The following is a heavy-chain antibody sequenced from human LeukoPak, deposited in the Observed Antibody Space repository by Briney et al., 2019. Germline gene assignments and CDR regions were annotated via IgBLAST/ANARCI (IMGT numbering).Heavy chain of an antibody. CDR3: AKDRTRSVPIYYFDY. CDR2: IRSKANSYAT. J-gene: IGHJ4*02. D-gene: IGHD6-25*01. CDR1: GFTFSGSV. V-gene: IGHV3-73*01. Sequence: GGSLRLSCAASGFTFSGSVMHWVRQASGKGLEWVGRIRSKANSYATAYAASVKGRFTISRDDSKNTAYLQMNSLRAEDTAVYYCAKDRTRSVPIYYFDYWGQGTLVTVSS.